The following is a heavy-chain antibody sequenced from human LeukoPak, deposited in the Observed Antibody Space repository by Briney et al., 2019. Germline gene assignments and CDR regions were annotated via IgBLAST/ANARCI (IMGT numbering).Heavy chain of an antibody. D-gene: IGHD6-13*01. CDR3: AKDRLFYSSSWYYFDY. V-gene: IGHV3-23*01. J-gene: IGHJ4*02. CDR1: GFTFSSYA. Sequence: GGSLRLSCAASGFTFSSYAMSWVRQAPGKGLEWVSAISGSGGSTYYADSVKGRFTISRDNSKNTLYLQMNSLRAEDTAVYYCAKDRLFYSSSWYYFDYWGQGTLVTVSS. CDR2: ISGSGGST.